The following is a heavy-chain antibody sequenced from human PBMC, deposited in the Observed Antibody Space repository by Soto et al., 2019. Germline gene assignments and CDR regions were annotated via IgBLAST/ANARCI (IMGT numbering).Heavy chain of an antibody. D-gene: IGHD3-22*01. CDR2: IYTSGST. V-gene: IGHV4-4*07. CDR1: GGSISSYY. CDR3: ARVKYYYDSSGYPTPLYYFDY. J-gene: IGHJ4*02. Sequence: SETLSLTCTVSGGSISSYYCSWIRQPAGKGLEWIGRIYTSGSTNYNPSLKSRVTMSVDTSKNQFSLKLSSVTAADTVVYYCARVKYYYDSSGYPTPLYYFDYWGQGTLVTVSS.